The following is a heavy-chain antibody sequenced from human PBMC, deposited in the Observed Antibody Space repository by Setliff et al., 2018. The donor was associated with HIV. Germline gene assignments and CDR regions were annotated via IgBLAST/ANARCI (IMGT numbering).Heavy chain of an antibody. CDR3: ARESDYYHFDY. CDR2: SPYT. V-gene: IGHV4-4*07. D-gene: IGHD3-9*01. CDR1: GGSISGYY. J-gene: IGHJ4*01. Sequence: ASETLSLTCNVSGGSISGYYWSWIRQPAGKGLEWIGRSPYTTYNPSLKSRVTMSLDTSRNQITLTLKSVTAADTAIYYCARESDYYHFDYWGHGTLVTVSS.